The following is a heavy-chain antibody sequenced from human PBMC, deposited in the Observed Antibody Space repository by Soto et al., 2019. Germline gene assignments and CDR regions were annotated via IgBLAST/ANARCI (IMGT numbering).Heavy chain of an antibody. V-gene: IGHV3-15*01. J-gene: IGHJ4*02. CDR2: VKRKTNGGTT. CDR1: GFTFTNAW. D-gene: IGHD3-10*01. CDR3: ATCYGSGTDCQEDYLAF. Sequence: EVQLVESGGGLVKPGGSLRLSCAASGFTFTNAWMSWVRQAPGKGLEWVGRVKRKTNGGTTDYAAPVKDRFNISRDDSKNTLYLQMNNLKPEDTAVYYCATCYGSGTDCQEDYLAFWGQGTPVTVSS.